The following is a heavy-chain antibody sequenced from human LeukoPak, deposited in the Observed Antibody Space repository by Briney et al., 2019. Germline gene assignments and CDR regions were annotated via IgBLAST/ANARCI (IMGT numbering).Heavy chain of an antibody. CDR3: ARVTESYGSGRRHNYYYYYMDV. CDR2: IYYSGST. V-gene: IGHV4-59*01. D-gene: IGHD3-10*01. CDR1: GGSTSDSY. Sequence: SETLSLTCSVSGGSTSDSYWSWIRQPPGKRLEWIGDIYYSGSTNYNPSLKSRVTISVDTSKNQFSLKLNSMTAADTAVYYCARVTESYGSGRRHNYYYYYMDVWGKGTTVTISS. J-gene: IGHJ6*03.